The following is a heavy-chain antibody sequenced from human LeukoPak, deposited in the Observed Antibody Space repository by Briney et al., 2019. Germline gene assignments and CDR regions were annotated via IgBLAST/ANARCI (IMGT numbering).Heavy chain of an antibody. CDR3: ARCHYDSSGYYYYGMDV. CDR1: GFTFSSYS. CDR2: ISSSSSTI. D-gene: IGHD3-22*01. Sequence: PGGSLRLSCAASGFTFSSYSMNWVRQAPGKGLEWVSYISSSSSTIYYADSVKGRFTISRDNAKNSLYLQMNSLRAEDTAVYYCARCHYDSSGYYYYGMDVWGQGTTVTVS. J-gene: IGHJ6*02. V-gene: IGHV3-48*01.